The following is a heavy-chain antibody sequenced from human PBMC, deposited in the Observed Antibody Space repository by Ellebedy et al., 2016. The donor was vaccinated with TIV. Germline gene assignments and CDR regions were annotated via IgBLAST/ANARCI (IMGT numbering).Heavy chain of an antibody. CDR3: ARLYIAAVGQAAGPNDY. CDR1: GYTFTSYY. Sequence: AASVKVSCKASGYTFTSYYMHWVRQAPGQGLEWMGIINPSGGSTSYAQKFQGRVTMTRDTSTSTVYMELRSLRSDDTAVYYCARLYIAAVGQAAGPNDYWGQGTLVTVSS. V-gene: IGHV1-46*01. CDR2: INPSGGST. J-gene: IGHJ4*02. D-gene: IGHD6-13*01.